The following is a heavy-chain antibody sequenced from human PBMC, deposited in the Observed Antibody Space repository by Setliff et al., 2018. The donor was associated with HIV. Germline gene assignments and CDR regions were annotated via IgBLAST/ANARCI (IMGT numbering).Heavy chain of an antibody. CDR3: ARDLEFSSPFDAFDI. Sequence: PSETLSLTCPVSGGSISSHYWSWIRQPPGKGLEWIGSIYYSGSTNYNPSLKSRVTISVDTSKNQFSLKLSSVTAADTAVYYCARDLEFSSPFDAFDIWGQGTMVTVSS. CDR1: GGSISSHY. D-gene: IGHD6-6*01. V-gene: IGHV4-59*11. J-gene: IGHJ3*02. CDR2: IYYSGST.